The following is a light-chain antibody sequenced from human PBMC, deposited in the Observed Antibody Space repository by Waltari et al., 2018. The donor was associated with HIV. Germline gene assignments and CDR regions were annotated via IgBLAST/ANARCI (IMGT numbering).Light chain of an antibody. Sequence: SYELTQPPSVSVSPGQTARITCSGDALPTRFAYWYQQKSGRAPVLVIYEDNTRPSGIPERFSATLTISGAQVDDEADYYCYSIDGSGHYRVFGGGTKLTVL. V-gene: IGLV3-10*01. CDR1: ALPTRF. CDR3: YSIDGSGHYRV. CDR2: EDN. J-gene: IGLJ2*01.